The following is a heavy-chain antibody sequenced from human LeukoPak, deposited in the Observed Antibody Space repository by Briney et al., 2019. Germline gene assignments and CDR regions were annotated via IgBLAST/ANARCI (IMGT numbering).Heavy chain of an antibody. D-gene: IGHD3-10*01. CDR2: ISGSGVSGGNT. J-gene: IGHJ3*02. Sequence: GGSLRLSCAASGFTFSSYAMSWVRQAPGKGLEWVSNISGSGVSGGNTYYADSVKGRFTISRDNSKNTLYLQMNSLRAEDTAVYYCARDTHYYGSGSPAFDIWGQGTMVTVSS. V-gene: IGHV3-23*01. CDR3: ARDTHYYGSGSPAFDI. CDR1: GFTFSSYA.